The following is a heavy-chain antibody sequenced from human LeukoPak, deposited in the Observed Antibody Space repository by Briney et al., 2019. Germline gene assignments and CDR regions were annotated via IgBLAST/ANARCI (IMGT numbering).Heavy chain of an antibody. CDR2: IVVGSGNT. J-gene: IGHJ4*02. CDR1: GFTFTSSA. CDR3: AAVRYCSGGSCYGVPRPFDY. V-gene: IGHV1-58*02. Sequence: SVKVSCKASGFTFTSSAMQWVRQARGQRLEWIGWIVVGSGNTNYAQKFQERVTITRDMSTSTAYMEMSSLRSEDTAVYYCAAVRYCSGGSCYGVPRPFDYWGQGTLVTVSS. D-gene: IGHD2-15*01.